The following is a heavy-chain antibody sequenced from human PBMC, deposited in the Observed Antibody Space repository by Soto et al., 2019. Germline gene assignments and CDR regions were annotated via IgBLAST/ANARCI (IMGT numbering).Heavy chain of an antibody. J-gene: IGHJ6*02. CDR2: ISYDGSNK. CDR3: AKDGIAAAGSMDV. D-gene: IGHD6-13*01. V-gene: IGHV3-30*18. Sequence: QVQLVESGGGVVQPGRSLRLSCAASGFTFSSYGMHWVRQAPGKGLEWVAVISYDGSNKYYADSVKGRFTISRDNSKNTLYLQMNSLRAEDTAVYYCAKDGIAAAGSMDVWGQGTTVTVSS. CDR1: GFTFSSYG.